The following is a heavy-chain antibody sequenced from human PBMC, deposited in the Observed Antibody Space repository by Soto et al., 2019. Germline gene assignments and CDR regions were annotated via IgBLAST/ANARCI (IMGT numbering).Heavy chain of an antibody. D-gene: IGHD2-2*02. Sequence: ASVKVSCKASGGTFSSYAISWVRQAPGQGLEWMGGIIPIFGTANYAQKFQGRVTITADESTSTAYMELSSLRSEDTAVYYCARSAGVPAAIRSGKLELDYWGQGTLVTVSS. J-gene: IGHJ4*02. CDR3: ARSAGVPAAIRSGKLELDY. V-gene: IGHV1-69*13. CDR1: GGTFSSYA. CDR2: IIPIFGTA.